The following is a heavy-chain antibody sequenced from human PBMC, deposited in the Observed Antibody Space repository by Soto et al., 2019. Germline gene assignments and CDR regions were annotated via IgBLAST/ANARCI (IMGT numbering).Heavy chain of an antibody. CDR1: GFTFSSYA. D-gene: IGHD6-13*01. CDR3: AKDGRARQQLNYSYGMDD. V-gene: IGHV3-23*01. Sequence: EVQLLETGGGLVQPGGSLRLSCAASGFTFSSYAMTWVRQAPGKGLEWVSSISGSGGSTYYADSVKGRFTISRDNSKNTLYLQMNGLGADDTAVYSCAKDGRARQQLNYSYGMDDWGQGTTVTVSS. CDR2: ISGSGGST. J-gene: IGHJ6*02.